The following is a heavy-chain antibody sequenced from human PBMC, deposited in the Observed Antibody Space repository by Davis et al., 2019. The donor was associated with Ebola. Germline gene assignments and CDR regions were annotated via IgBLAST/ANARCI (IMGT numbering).Heavy chain of an antibody. Sequence: SVKVSCKASGGTFSSYAISWVRQAPGQGLEWMGGIFPILGTANYAQKFQGRVTITADKSTSTAYMELSSLRSEDTAVYYCARGAYQLLPQYYFDYWGQGTLVTVSS. CDR3: ARGAYQLLPQYYFDY. D-gene: IGHD2-15*01. CDR1: GGTFSSYA. J-gene: IGHJ4*02. V-gene: IGHV1-69*06. CDR2: IFPILGTA.